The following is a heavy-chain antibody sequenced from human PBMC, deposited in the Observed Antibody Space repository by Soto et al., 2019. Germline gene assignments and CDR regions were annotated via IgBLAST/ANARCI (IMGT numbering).Heavy chain of an antibody. J-gene: IGHJ4*02. CDR1: GDAIRIDP. CDR2: VYYAGTT. Sequence: SETLSLTCTVSGDAIRIDPWNWIRQTPGKGLEWIGYVYYAGTTKYNPSVKSRVTIVVDRSKNQFSLKLASVTPEDTAVYFCARGHYYDSSVLFDFWGQGSLVTVSS. D-gene: IGHD3-22*01. V-gene: IGHV4-59*01. CDR3: ARGHYYDSSVLFDF.